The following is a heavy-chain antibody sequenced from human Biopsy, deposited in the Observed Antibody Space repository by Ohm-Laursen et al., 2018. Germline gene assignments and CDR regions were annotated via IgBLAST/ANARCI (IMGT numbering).Heavy chain of an antibody. V-gene: IGHV4-61*01. Sequence: SETLPLTCTVSGDSVSSGNYFWNWIRQPPGKPLEWVGYIYSTGRTRYNPSLNSRVTMSMDTSENQFSLKLKSVTAADTAVYFCARVGAGAPSIDYFDYWGQGALVTVSS. CDR1: GDSVSSGNYF. J-gene: IGHJ4*02. CDR2: IYSTGRT. D-gene: IGHD1-26*01. CDR3: ARVGAGAPSIDYFDY.